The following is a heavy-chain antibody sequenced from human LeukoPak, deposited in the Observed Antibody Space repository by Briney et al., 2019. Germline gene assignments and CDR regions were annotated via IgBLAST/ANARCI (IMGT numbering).Heavy chain of an antibody. CDR3: AKEGTDSYYFDY. CDR1: GFTFSSYG. D-gene: IGHD2-15*01. Sequence: PGRSLRLSCAASGFTFSSYGMHWVRQAPGKGLEWVAVISYDGSNKYYADSVKGRFTISRDNSKNTLYLQMNSLRAEDTAVYYCAKEGTDSYYFDYWGQGTLVTVSS. J-gene: IGHJ4*02. V-gene: IGHV3-30*18. CDR2: ISYDGSNK.